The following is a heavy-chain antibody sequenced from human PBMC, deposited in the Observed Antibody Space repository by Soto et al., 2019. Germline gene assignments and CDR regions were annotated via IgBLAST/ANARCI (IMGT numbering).Heavy chain of an antibody. J-gene: IGHJ4*02. CDR2: INHSGST. CDR3: ARGSVVPAASLFDY. CDR1: GGSFSGYY. V-gene: IGHV4-34*01. D-gene: IGHD2-2*01. Sequence: SETLSLTCAVYGGSFSGYYWSWIRQPPEKGLEWIGEINHSGSTNYNPSLKSRVTISVDTSKNQFSLKLSSVTAADTAVYYCARGSVVPAASLFDYWGQGTLVTVSS.